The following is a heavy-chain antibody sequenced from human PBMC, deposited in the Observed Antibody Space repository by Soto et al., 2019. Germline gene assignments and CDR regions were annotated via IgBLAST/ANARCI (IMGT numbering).Heavy chain of an antibody. V-gene: IGHV3-73*01. CDR1: GFTFSGAA. D-gene: IGHD4-17*01. Sequence: GGSLRLSCAASGFTFSGAAIHWVRQASGRGLEWLGRIRSKANSYATTYAASVKGRFTISRDDSKNTAYLQMNSLKTEDTAVYYCTRPDYDYGDYSYCLDSWGQGTLVTVSS. J-gene: IGHJ4*02. CDR2: IRSKANSYAT. CDR3: TRPDYDYGDYSYCLDS.